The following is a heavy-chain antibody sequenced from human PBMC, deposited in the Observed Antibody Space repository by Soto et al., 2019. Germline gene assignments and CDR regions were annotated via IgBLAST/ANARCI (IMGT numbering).Heavy chain of an antibody. CDR1: GGTISSYA. D-gene: IGHD3-16*02. Sequence: SVKVSRKRSGGTISSYASSCVRQAPGERLEWMGGIIPIFGTANYAQKFQGRVTITADESTSTAYMERSSLRSEETAVYYCAGGIARGQLAPWGQGSLVTVSS. J-gene: IGHJ5*02. V-gene: IGHV1-69*13. CDR2: IIPIFGTA. CDR3: AGGIARGQLAP.